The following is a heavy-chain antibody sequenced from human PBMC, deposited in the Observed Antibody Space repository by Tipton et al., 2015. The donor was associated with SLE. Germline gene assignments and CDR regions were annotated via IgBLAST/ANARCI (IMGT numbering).Heavy chain of an antibody. CDR1: GGSFSDFY. V-gene: IGHV4-34*01. J-gene: IGHJ4*02. CDR2: INHSGST. D-gene: IGHD5-24*01. CDR3: TIGQGWLPDY. Sequence: TLSLTCAVYGGSFSDFYWSWIRQPPGRGLEWIGEINHSGSTNYNPSLKSRVTISVDTSKNQFSLKLSSVTAADTAIYYCTIGQGWLPDYWGQGTLVTVSS.